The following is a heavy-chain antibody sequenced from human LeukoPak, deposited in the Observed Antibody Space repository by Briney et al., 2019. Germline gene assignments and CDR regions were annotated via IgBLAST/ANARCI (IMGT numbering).Heavy chain of an antibody. J-gene: IGHJ4*02. V-gene: IGHV4-39*01. D-gene: IGHD3-22*01. Sequence: SETLSLTCTVSGGSISSSSYYWGWIRQPPGKGLEWIGRIYYSGSTYYNPSLKSRVTISVDTSKNQFSLKLSSVTAADTAVYYCARGGPRWDYYDSSGPPPWDWGQGTLVTVSS. CDR2: IYYSGST. CDR1: GGSISSSSYY. CDR3: ARGGPRWDYYDSSGPPPWD.